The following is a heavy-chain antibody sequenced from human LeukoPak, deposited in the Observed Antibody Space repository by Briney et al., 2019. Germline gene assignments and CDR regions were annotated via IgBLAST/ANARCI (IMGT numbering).Heavy chain of an antibody. CDR3: ARVAGATRGVVDP. CDR2: INPNSGGT. Sequence: ASVKVSCKASGYTFTSYAMHWVRQAPGQGLEWMGWINPNSGGTNYAQKFQGWVTMTRDTSISTAYMELSRLRSDDTAVYYCARVAGATRGVVDPWGQGTLVTVSS. J-gene: IGHJ5*02. V-gene: IGHV1-2*04. D-gene: IGHD1-26*01. CDR1: GYTFTSYA.